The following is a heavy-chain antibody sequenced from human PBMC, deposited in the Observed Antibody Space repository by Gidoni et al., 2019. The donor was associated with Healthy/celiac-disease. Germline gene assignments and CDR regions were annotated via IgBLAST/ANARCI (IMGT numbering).Heavy chain of an antibody. CDR1: GSTFSSYW. V-gene: IGHV3-7*01. CDR2: IKQDVSEK. Sequence: EVQLVESGGGLVQPGGSLRPSCAASGSTFSSYWMRWVRQSPGKGLAGVANIKQDVSEKYYVNSVKGRFTISRDNAKNSLYLQMNSLRAEDTAVYYCARDRPRWEQRWFDPWGQGTLVTVSS. J-gene: IGHJ5*02. CDR3: ARDRPRWEQRWFDP. D-gene: IGHD1-26*01.